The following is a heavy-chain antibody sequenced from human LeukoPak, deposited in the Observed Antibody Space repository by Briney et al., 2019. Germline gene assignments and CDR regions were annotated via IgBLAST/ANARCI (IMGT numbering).Heavy chain of an antibody. CDR1: DDSISSIY. D-gene: IGHD5-18*01. Sequence: PSETLSLTCTFSDDSISSIYWSWIRESAGKGLEWIGRIHSSGGTHYNPALKSRDTMSVDTSKNQISLNVTSVTAADTALYYCARSRRGYTSDCWEDWGQGTLVTVSS. J-gene: IGHJ4*02. CDR3: ARSRRGYTSDCWED. V-gene: IGHV4-4*07. CDR2: IHSSGGT.